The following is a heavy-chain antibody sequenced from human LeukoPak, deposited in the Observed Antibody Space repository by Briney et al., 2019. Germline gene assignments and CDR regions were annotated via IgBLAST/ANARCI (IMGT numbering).Heavy chain of an antibody. D-gene: IGHD3-9*01. CDR1: GYTFTSYD. J-gene: IGHJ4*02. CDR2: INPSGGST. CDR3: ARTIYDILTGYYKGFDY. Sequence: ASVKVSCKASGYTFTSYDINWVRQAPGQGLEWMGIINPSGGSTSYAQKFQGRVTMTRDMSTSTVYMELSSLRSEDTAVYYCARTIYDILTGYYKGFDYWGQGTLVTVSS. V-gene: IGHV1-46*01.